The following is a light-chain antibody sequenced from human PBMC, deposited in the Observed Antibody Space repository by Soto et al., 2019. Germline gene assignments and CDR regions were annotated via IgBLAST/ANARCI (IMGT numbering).Light chain of an antibody. J-gene: IGLJ2*01. CDR3: CSYAGSSTSAV. CDR2: EVS. V-gene: IGLV2-23*02. CDR1: SSDVGSYNL. Sequence: QSVLTQPASVSGSPGQSIIISCTGTSSDVGSYNLVSWYQQHPGKAPKLMIYEVSKRPSGVSNRFSGSKSGNTASLTISGLQAEDEADYYCCSYAGSSTSAVFGGGTKVTVL.